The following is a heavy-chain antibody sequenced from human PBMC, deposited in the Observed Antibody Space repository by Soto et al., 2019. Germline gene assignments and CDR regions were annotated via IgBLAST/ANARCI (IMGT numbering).Heavy chain of an antibody. V-gene: IGHV1-3*05. Sequence: QVQLVQSGAEEKKPGASVKVSCKASGYTFTSYAMHWVRQAPGQRLEWMGWINAGNGNTKYSQKFQGRVTITRDTAASTAYMELSSLRSEDTAEYDFASSIGVVSSLDSWGQGTLVTVSS. CDR3: ASSIGVVSSLDS. CDR1: GYTFTSYA. D-gene: IGHD2-15*01. J-gene: IGHJ4*02. CDR2: INAGNGNT.